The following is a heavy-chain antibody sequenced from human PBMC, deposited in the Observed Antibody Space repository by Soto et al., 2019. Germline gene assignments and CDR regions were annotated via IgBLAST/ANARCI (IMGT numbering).Heavy chain of an antibody. Sequence: QVQLVQSGAEVKKPGSSVKVSCKASGGTFSTYAISWVRQAPGQGLEWMGGTIPIFGTANYAQKFQGRVTITADESTSTAYMEMSSLRSEDTAVYYCAREDYDSTGYYPQGYYFDYWGQGTLVTVSS. V-gene: IGHV1-69*12. CDR3: AREDYDSTGYYPQGYYFDY. CDR1: GGTFSTYA. CDR2: TIPIFGTA. J-gene: IGHJ4*02. D-gene: IGHD3-22*01.